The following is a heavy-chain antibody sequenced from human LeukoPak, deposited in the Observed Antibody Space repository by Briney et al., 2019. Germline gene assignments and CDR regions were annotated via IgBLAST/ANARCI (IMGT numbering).Heavy chain of an antibody. Sequence: GGSLRLSCAASGFTFSSYSMNWVRQAPGKGLEWVSSISSSSSHIYYADSVRGRFTISRDNAKNSLYLQMSSLRVEDTAVYYCANDMDDYNVQPPLFKYWGQGTLVTVSS. CDR1: GFTFSSYS. V-gene: IGHV3-21*04. D-gene: IGHD3-9*01. CDR3: ANDMDDYNVQPPLFKY. CDR2: ISSSSSHI. J-gene: IGHJ1*01.